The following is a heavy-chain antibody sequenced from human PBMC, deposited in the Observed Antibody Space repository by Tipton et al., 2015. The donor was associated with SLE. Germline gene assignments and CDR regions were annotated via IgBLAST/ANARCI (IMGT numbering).Heavy chain of an antibody. V-gene: IGHV4-39*07. CDR2: IYYSGST. CDR3: ARRRGYCSGGSCYLFDY. J-gene: IGHJ4*02. D-gene: IGHD2-15*01. Sequence: TLSLTCTVSGGSISNSSYYWGWIRQPPGKGLEWIGGIYYSGSTYYNPSLKSRVTISVDTTKNQFSLKLSSVTAADTAVYYCARRRGYCSGGSCYLFDYWGQGTLVTVSS. CDR1: GGSISNSSYY.